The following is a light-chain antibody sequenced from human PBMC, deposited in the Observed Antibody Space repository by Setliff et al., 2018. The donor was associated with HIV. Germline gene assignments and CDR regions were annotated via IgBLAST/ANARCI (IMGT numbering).Light chain of an antibody. Sequence: QSVLTQPASVSGSPGQSITISCTGSRGDVGAYNYVSWYQHHPGKAPKLIISEVNKRPSGVSTRFSGSKTGTTASLTISGLQAEDESDYYCTSYTSSSNLVFGGGTKVTVL. CDR2: EVN. CDR1: RGDVGAYNY. V-gene: IGLV2-14*01. J-gene: IGLJ2*01. CDR3: TSYTSSSNLV.